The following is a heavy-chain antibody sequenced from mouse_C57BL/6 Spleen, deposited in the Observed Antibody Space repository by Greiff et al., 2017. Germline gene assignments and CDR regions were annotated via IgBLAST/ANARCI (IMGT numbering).Heavy chain of an antibody. D-gene: IGHD2-3*01. V-gene: IGHV1-69*01. CDR3: ARFRVYDGYFDY. CDR1: GYTFTSYW. J-gene: IGHJ2*01. CDR2: IDPSDSYT. Sequence: QVHVKQPGAELVMPGASVKLSCKASGYTFTSYWMHWVKQRPGQGLEWIGEIDPSDSYTNYNQKFKGKSTLTVDKSSSTAYMQLISLTSEDSAVYYCARFRVYDGYFDYWGQGTTLTVSS.